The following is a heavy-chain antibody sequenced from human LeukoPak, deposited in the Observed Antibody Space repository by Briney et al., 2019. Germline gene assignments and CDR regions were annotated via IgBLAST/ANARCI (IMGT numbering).Heavy chain of an antibody. J-gene: IGHJ4*02. D-gene: IGHD2-2*01. CDR2: IKQDGTEK. CDR3: ARDYGSGTCCPFVY. V-gene: IGHV3-7*01. CDR1: GFTFSGYW. Sequence: GGSLRLSCAATGFTFSGYWMGWVRQAPGKGLEWVANIKQDGTEKNYVDSVKGRFTISRDNAKNSLYLRMDSLRVEDTAVYYCARDYGSGTCCPFVYWGQGTLVTVSS.